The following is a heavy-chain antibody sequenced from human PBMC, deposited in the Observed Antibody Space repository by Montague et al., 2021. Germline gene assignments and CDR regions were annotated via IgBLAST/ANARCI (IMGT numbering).Heavy chain of an antibody. CDR3: ARVTDSSGYYWGAFDI. Sequence: TLSLTCTVSGGSISSGGYYWSWIRQHPGKGLEWIGYIYYRGSTYYNPSLKSRVSISVDTPKNQFSLKLSSVTAADTAVYYCARVTDSSGYYWGAFDIWGQGTMVTVSS. J-gene: IGHJ3*02. CDR1: GGSISSGGYY. V-gene: IGHV4-31*03. D-gene: IGHD3-22*01. CDR2: IYYRGST.